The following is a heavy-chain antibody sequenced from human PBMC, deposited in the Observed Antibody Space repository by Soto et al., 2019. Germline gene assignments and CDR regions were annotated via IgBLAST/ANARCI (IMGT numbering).Heavy chain of an antibody. D-gene: IGHD4-17*01. CDR1: GGSIISGGYS. J-gene: IGHJ4*02. CDR3: ARASTTVTTLDY. CDR2: IYHSGST. V-gene: IGHV4-30-2*01. Sequence: SETLSLTCAVSGGSIISGGYSWSWIRQPPGKGLEWIGYIYHSGSTYYNPSLKSRVTISVDRSKNQFSLKLSSVTAADTAVYYCARASTTVTTLDYWGQGTLVTVS.